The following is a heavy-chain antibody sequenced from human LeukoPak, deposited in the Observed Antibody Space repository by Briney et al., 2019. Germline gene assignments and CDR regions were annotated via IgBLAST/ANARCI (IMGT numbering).Heavy chain of an antibody. V-gene: IGHV3-48*03. D-gene: IGHD4-23*01. CDR1: GFSFSTYE. Sequence: GGSLRLSCEASGFSFSTYEMNWVRQAPGKGLEWVSYISRSADIIHYADSVKGRFTISRDNAKNSLYLQMNSLRAEDTAVYYCARDYGGSSPFDYWGQGTLVTVSS. CDR3: ARDYGGSSPFDY. J-gene: IGHJ4*02. CDR2: ISRSADII.